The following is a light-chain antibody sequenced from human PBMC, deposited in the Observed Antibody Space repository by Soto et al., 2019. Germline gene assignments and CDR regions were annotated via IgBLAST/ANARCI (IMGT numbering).Light chain of an antibody. J-gene: IGLJ1*01. CDR3: SSYTTGSPYV. CDR2: EVS. Sequence: QSVLTQPRSVSGSPGQSVTVSCTGTSSDVGGYNFVSWYQQHPGEAPKLIIYEVSNRPSGVSYRFSASKSGNTASLTISGLQAEDEADYYCSSYTTGSPYVFGGGTKVTVL. CDR1: SSDVGGYNF. V-gene: IGLV2-14*01.